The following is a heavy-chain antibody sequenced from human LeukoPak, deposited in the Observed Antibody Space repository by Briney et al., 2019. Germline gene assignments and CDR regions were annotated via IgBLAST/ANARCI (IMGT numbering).Heavy chain of an antibody. D-gene: IGHD6-13*01. Sequence: ASVKVSCKVSGYTLTXLXXXXXXQAPXKGLXXMGGFXPEDGETIYXXXFXGXVTXXXXXSTDTAYMELSSLRSEDTAVYYCAIPGGSSRDFDYWGQGTLVTVSS. CDR3: AIPGGSSRDFDY. CDR2: FXPEDGET. J-gene: IGHJ4*02. V-gene: IGHV1-24*01. CDR1: GYTLTXLX.